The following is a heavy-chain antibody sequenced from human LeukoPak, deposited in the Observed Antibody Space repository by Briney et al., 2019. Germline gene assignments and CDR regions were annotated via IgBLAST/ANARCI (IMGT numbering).Heavy chain of an antibody. CDR3: TTGYNNPGDAFDI. CDR1: GFTFSNAW. D-gene: IGHD1-14*01. CDR2: IKSKTDGGTT. J-gene: IGHJ3*02. Sequence: GGSLRLSCAASGFTFSNAWMSWVRQAPEKGLEWVGRIKSKTDGGTTDYAAPVKGRFTISRDDSKNTLYLQMNSLKTEDTAVYYCTTGYNNPGDAFDIWGQGTMVTVSS. V-gene: IGHV3-15*01.